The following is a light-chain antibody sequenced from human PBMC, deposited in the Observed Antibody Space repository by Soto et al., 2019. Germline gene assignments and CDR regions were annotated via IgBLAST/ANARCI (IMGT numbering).Light chain of an antibody. CDR1: QSFSSSY. CDR2: GAS. CDR3: QQYGSSPLT. Sequence: EIVLTQSPGTLSLSPGERATLSCRASQSFSSSYLAWYQQKPGQAPRLLIYGASSRATGIPDRFSGSGSGTDFTLTISRLEPEDCAVYYCQQYGSSPLTFGPGTKVDIK. V-gene: IGKV3-20*01. J-gene: IGKJ3*01.